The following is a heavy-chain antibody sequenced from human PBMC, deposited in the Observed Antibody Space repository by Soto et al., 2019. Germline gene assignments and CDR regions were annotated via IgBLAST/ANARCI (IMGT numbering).Heavy chain of an antibody. Sequence: PGGSVRLSCATSGFTFSDYYMSWIRQAPGKGLEWVSYIGTRGNTKYYADSVRGRFTISRDNAKNSLYLQMNSLRADNTAVYYCARDGTEYYGEYYDYWGQGIPVTVSS. V-gene: IGHV3-11*01. J-gene: IGHJ4*02. D-gene: IGHD4-17*01. CDR1: GFTFSDYY. CDR3: ARDGTEYYGEYYDY. CDR2: IGTRGNTK.